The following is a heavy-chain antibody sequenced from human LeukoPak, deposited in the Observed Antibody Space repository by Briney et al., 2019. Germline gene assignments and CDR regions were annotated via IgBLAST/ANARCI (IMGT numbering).Heavy chain of an antibody. D-gene: IGHD2-15*01. CDR3: TRHQTVVVAALKLYYMDV. Sequence: GGSLRLSCAASGFTFSGSAMHWVRQASGKGLEWVGRIRSKANSYATAYAASVKGRFTISRDDSKNTAYLQMNSLKTEDTAVYYCTRHQTVVVAALKLYYMDVWGKGTTVTISS. CDR1: GFTFSGSA. CDR2: IRSKANSYAT. V-gene: IGHV3-73*01. J-gene: IGHJ6*03.